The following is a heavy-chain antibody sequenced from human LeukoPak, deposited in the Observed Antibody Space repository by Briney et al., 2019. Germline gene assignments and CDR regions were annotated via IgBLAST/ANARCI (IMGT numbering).Heavy chain of an antibody. CDR1: GYTFTSYA. J-gene: IGHJ6*02. Sequence: GASVKVSCKASGYTFTSYAMHWVRQAPGQRLEWMGWINAGNGNTKYSQKFQGRVTITRDTSASTAYMELSSLRSEDTAVYYCAPTVTTCYYYYGMDVWGQGTTVTVSS. V-gene: IGHV1-3*01. CDR3: APTVTTCYYYYGMDV. CDR2: INAGNGNT. D-gene: IGHD4-11*01.